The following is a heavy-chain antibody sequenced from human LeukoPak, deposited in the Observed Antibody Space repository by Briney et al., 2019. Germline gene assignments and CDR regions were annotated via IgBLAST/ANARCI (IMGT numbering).Heavy chain of an antibody. V-gene: IGHV3-21*01. CDR2: ISSSSSYI. Sequence: GGSLILSCAASGFTFSSYSMNWVRQAPGKGLEWVSSISSSSSYIYYADSVKGRFTISGDNAKNSLYLQMNSLRAEDTAVYYCARERLRFPNWFGPWGQGTLVTVSS. CDR3: ARERLRFPNWFGP. J-gene: IGHJ5*02. D-gene: IGHD3-16*01. CDR1: GFTFSSYS.